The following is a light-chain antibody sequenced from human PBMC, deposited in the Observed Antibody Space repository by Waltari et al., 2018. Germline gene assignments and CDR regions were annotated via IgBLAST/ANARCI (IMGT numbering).Light chain of an antibody. CDR2: EVS. CDR1: SSDVGGYDY. CDR3: SSYTTSSTPYV. J-gene: IGLJ1*01. V-gene: IGLV2-14*01. Sequence: QSALTQPASVSGSPGQSITISCTGTSSDVGGYDYVSWYQQHPGKAPKLMIYEVSNRPSGVSTRCAGSKSGNTASLTISGLQVEDEADYYCSSYTTSSTPYVFGTGTRVTVL.